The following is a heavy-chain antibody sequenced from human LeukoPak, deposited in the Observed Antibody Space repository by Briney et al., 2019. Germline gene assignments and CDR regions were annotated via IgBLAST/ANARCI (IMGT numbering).Heavy chain of an antibody. Sequence: GGSLRLSCAASGFTFNNYWMSWVRQVPGKGLECVANIKQDGSEKFYVDSVKGRFTTSRDNAKNSLYLQMNSLRAEDTAVYYCARPSRGSTPDYWGQGTLVTVSS. CDR3: ARPSRGSTPDY. V-gene: IGHV3-7*04. D-gene: IGHD1-26*01. J-gene: IGHJ4*02. CDR2: IKQDGSEK. CDR1: GFTFNNYW.